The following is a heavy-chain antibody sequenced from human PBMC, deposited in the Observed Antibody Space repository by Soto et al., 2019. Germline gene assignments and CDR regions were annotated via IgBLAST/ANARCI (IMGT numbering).Heavy chain of an antibody. CDR1: GYSFTSYW. J-gene: IGHJ4*02. V-gene: IGHV5-51*01. CDR2: IYPGDSDT. Sequence: PGESLKISCKGSGYSFTSYWIGWVRQMPGKGLEWMGIIYPGDSDTRYSPSFQGQVTISADKSISTAYLQWSSLKASDTAMYYCAIVEMATIRHFDSWGQGTLVTVSS. CDR3: AIVEMATIRHFDS. D-gene: IGHD5-12*01.